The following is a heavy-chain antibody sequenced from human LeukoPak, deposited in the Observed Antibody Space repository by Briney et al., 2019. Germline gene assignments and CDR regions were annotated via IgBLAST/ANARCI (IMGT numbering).Heavy chain of an antibody. CDR3: ATDTATEARHI. V-gene: IGHV3-15*01. Sequence: GGSLRLSCVASGLTFSNAWMTWVRQAPGKGLEWVGLIRSKTDGGTTDYAAPLKDRFTILRDDSKSTLFLQMNSLRADDTAVYYCATDTATEARHIWGQGTTVTVSS. CDR2: IRSKTDGGTT. D-gene: IGHD2-21*02. CDR1: GLTFSNAW. J-gene: IGHJ3*02.